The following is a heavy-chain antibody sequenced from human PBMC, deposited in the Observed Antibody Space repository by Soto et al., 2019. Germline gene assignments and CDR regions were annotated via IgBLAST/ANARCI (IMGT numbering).Heavy chain of an antibody. CDR3: AKDLYDSSGYYYFDY. CDR2: ISYDGSNK. D-gene: IGHD3-22*01. Sequence: GGSLRLSCAASGFTFSSYGMHWVRRGPGKGLEWVAVISYDGSNKYYADSVKGRFTISRDNSKNTLYLQMNSLRAEDTAVYYCAKDLYDSSGYYYFDYWGQGTLVTVSS. CDR1: GFTFSSYG. J-gene: IGHJ4*02. V-gene: IGHV3-30*18.